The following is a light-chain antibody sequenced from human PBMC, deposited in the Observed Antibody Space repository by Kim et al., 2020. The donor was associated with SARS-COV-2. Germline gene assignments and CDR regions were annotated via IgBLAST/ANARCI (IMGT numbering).Light chain of an antibody. J-gene: IGLJ2*01. CDR1: KLGDKY. CDR2: QDT. Sequence: SYELTQPPSVSVSPGQTASINCSGDKLGDKYACWYQQKPGQFPVLVIYQDTKRPSGIPERFSGSNSGNTATLTISGTQAMDEADYYCQAWDSSTVVFGGG. CDR3: QAWDSSTVV. V-gene: IGLV3-1*01.